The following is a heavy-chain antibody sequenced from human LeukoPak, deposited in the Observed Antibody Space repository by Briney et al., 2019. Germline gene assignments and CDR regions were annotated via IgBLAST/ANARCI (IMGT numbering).Heavy chain of an antibody. CDR1: GFTFSSYA. D-gene: IGHD3-16*01. CDR3: ARDAFLGEIGY. J-gene: IGHJ4*02. Sequence: PGGSLRLSCAASGFTFSSYAMHWVRQAPGKGLEWVAVISYDGSNKYYADSVKGRFTISRDNSKNMLYLQMNSLRAEDTAVYYCARDAFLGEIGYWGQGTLVTVSS. V-gene: IGHV3-30*04. CDR2: ISYDGSNK.